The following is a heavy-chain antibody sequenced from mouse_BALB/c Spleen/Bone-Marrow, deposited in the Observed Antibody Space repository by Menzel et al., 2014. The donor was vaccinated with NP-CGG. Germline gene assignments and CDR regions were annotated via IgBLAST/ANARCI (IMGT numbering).Heavy chain of an antibody. CDR3: ARSLYGYDWYFDV. CDR2: INPYNDDT. CDR1: GYTFTSYV. Sequence: EVQLQQSGPELVKPGASVKMSCKASGYTFTSYVVHWVKQKPGQGLEWIGNINPYNDDTMYNEKFKGEATLTSDKSSSTAYMELSSLTSEDSAVYYCARSLYGYDWYFDVWGAGTTVTVSS. V-gene: IGHV1-14*01. D-gene: IGHD2-2*01. J-gene: IGHJ1*01.